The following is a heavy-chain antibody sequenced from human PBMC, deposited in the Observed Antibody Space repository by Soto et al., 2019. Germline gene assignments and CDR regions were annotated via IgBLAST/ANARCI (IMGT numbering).Heavy chain of an antibody. Sequence: ASVKVSSKASGYTFTSYGISWARQATGQGLEWMGWISAYNGNTNYAQKRQGRVTMTTDTSTSTAYMELRSLSSDDTAVNYCARGPEVIDYWGQGTLVTVSS. D-gene: IGHD2-21*01. CDR1: GYTFTSYG. V-gene: IGHV1-18*01. CDR3: ARGPEVIDY. CDR2: ISAYNGNT. J-gene: IGHJ4*02.